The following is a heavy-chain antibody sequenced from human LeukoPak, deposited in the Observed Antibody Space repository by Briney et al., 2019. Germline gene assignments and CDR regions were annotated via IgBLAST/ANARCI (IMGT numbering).Heavy chain of an antibody. Sequence: GGSLRLSCAASGFTFSSYWMSWVRQAPGKGLEWVANMNHDGSEKYHIDSVKGRFTISRDNAKNSLYLQMNSLRVEDTAIYYCVRYFYDSYTSSFRFDSWGQGTLVTVSS. CDR1: GFTFSSYW. D-gene: IGHD3-16*01. J-gene: IGHJ5*01. CDR3: VRYFYDSYTSSFRFDS. CDR2: MNHDGSEK. V-gene: IGHV3-7*01.